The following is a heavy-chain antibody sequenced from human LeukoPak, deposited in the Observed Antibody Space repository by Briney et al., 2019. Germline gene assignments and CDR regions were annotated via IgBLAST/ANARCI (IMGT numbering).Heavy chain of an antibody. D-gene: IGHD3-9*01. CDR1: GFTXDDYA. J-gene: IGHJ4*02. Sequence: SGFTXDDYAMHWVRQAPGKGLEWVSLISWDGGSTYYADSVKGRFTISRDNSKNSLYLQMNSLRAEDTALYYCAKDENDIPGHSDYWGQGTLVTVSS. CDR3: AKDENDIPGHSDY. CDR2: ISWDGGST. V-gene: IGHV3-43D*03.